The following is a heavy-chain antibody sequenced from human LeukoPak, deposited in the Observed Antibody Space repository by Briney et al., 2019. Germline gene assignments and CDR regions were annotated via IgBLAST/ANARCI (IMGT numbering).Heavy chain of an antibody. Sequence: GGSLRLSCAASGFTFSTYTMNWVRQAPGKGLEWVSSITSSSSYIYYADSVKGRFTISRDNAKNSLFLQMNSLRVEDTAVYYCARHVVAVGFDYWGQGALVTVSS. V-gene: IGHV3-21*01. CDR3: ARHVVAVGFDY. J-gene: IGHJ4*02. CDR1: GFTFSTYT. CDR2: ITSSSSYI. D-gene: IGHD3-22*01.